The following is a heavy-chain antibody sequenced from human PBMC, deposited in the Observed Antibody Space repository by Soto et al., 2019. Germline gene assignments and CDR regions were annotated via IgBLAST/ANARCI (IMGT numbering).Heavy chain of an antibody. CDR2: ISYDGSNK. CDR3: AIGPSVIVVVPAAIYY. Sequence: GGSLRLSCAASGFTFSSYAMHWVRQAPGKGLEWVAVISYDGSNKYYADSVKGRFTISRDNSKNTLYLQMNSLRAEDTAVYYCAIGPSVIVVVPAAIYYWGQGTLVTVSS. V-gene: IGHV3-30-3*01. D-gene: IGHD2-2*01. J-gene: IGHJ4*02. CDR1: GFTFSSYA.